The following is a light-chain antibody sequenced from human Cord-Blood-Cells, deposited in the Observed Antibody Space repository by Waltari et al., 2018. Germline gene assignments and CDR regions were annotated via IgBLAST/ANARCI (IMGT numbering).Light chain of an antibody. CDR3: QQYNNWPPWT. CDR2: GAS. Sequence: EIVMTQSPATLSVSPGERATLSCRASQRVSSNLAWYQQKPGQAPRLLIYGASTEATGIPARFSGSGSGTEFTLTISSLQSEDFAVYYCQQYNNWPPWTFGQGTKVEIK. V-gene: IGKV3-15*01. CDR1: QRVSSN. J-gene: IGKJ1*01.